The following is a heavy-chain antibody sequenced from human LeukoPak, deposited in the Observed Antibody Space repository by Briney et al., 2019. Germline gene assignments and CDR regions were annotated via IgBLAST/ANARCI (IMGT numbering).Heavy chain of an antibody. V-gene: IGHV3-23*01. D-gene: IGHD3-22*01. CDR1: GFTFSSYA. CDR3: ARARPWDSSRSYYFGMDV. Sequence: GGSLRLSCEASGFTFSSYAIRWVRQAPGTGLEWVSSIPGSGGATYYADSVRGRFSIPRDSSKNTVYLQMNSLRDEDTAVYYCARARPWDSSRSYYFGMDVWGHGTTVTVSS. CDR2: IPGSGGAT. J-gene: IGHJ6*02.